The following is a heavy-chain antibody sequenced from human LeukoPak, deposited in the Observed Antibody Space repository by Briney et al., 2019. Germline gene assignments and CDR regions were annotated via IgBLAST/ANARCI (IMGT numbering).Heavy chain of an antibody. V-gene: IGHV1-69*01. CDR2: IIPIFGTA. D-gene: IGHD5-12*01. J-gene: IGHJ4*02. CDR3: ARGYDSGYDFEDY. Sequence: SVKVSCKASGGTFSSYAISWVRQAPGQGLEWMGGIIPIFGTANYAQKFQGRVTITADESTSTAYMELSSLRSEDTAVYYCARGYDSGYDFEDYWGQGTLVTVSS. CDR1: GGTFSSYA.